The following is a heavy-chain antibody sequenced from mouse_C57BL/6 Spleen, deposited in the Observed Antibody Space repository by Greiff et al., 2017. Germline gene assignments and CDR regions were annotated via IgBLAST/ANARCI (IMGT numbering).Heavy chain of an antibody. CDR3: ARSYYGSSPYFDY. CDR1: GYTFTDYY. V-gene: IGHV1-19*01. Sequence: VQLQQSGPVLVKPGASVKMSCKASGYTFTDYYMNWVKQSHGKSLEWIGVINPYNGGTSYNQKFKGKATLTVDKSSSTAYMELNILTSEDSAVYYCARSYYGSSPYFDYWGQGTTLTVSS. CDR2: INPYNGGT. D-gene: IGHD1-1*01. J-gene: IGHJ2*01.